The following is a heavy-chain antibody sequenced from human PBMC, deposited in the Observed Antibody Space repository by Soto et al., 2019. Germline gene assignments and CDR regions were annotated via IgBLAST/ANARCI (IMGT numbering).Heavy chain of an antibody. CDR3: AKDQTSYYDFWSGPSPYYYYGMDV. V-gene: IGHV3-30*18. J-gene: IGHJ6*02. CDR2: ISYDGSNK. CDR1: GFTFSSYG. Sequence: QVQLVESGGGVVQPGRSLRLSCAASGFTFSSYGKHWVRQAPGKGLEWVAVISYDGSNKYYADSVKGRFTISRDNSKNTLYLQMNSLRAEDTAVYYCAKDQTSYYDFWSGPSPYYYYGMDVWGQGTTVTVSS. D-gene: IGHD3-3*01.